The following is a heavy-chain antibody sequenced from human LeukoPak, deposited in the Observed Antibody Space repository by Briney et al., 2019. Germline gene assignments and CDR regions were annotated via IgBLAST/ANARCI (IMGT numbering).Heavy chain of an antibody. CDR2: VSYTGST. Sequence: SSETLSLTCTVSGGSIGTYYWSWIRQTPWTGLEWIGYVSYTGSTNYNPSLSSRVTMSVDTSTNYFSLELRSVTAADTAVYYCARTSTDMVRGYNWFDPWGQGTLVTVSS. J-gene: IGHJ5*02. V-gene: IGHV4-59*01. D-gene: IGHD2-8*01. CDR1: GGSIGTYY. CDR3: ARTSTDMVRGYNWFDP.